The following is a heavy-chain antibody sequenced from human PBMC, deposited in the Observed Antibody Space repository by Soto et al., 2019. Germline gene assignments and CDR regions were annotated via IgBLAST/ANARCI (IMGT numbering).Heavy chain of an antibody. CDR2: INAGNGNT. Sequence: ASVKVSCKASGYTFTSYAMHWVRQAPGQRLEWMGWINAGNGNTKYSQKFQGRVTITRDTSASTAYMELSSLRSEDTTVYYCARAVEMSGTTIAAFDIWGQGTMVTVSS. J-gene: IGHJ3*02. CDR1: GYTFTSYA. V-gene: IGHV1-3*01. D-gene: IGHD1-7*01. CDR3: ARAVEMSGTTIAAFDI.